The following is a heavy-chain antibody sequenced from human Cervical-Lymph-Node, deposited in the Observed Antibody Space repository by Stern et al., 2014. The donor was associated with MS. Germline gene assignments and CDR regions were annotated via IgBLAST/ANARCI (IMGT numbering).Heavy chain of an antibody. Sequence: VHLVESGGGVVQPGRSLRLSCAASGFVFRRYALHWVRQAPGKGLEWVALISYDGRDKYYTDSVKGRFTVSGDNSNNTVDLEMNSLRLEDTAVYYCAKGGSGSYLDWGQGSLVTVSS. CDR1: GFVFRRYA. V-gene: IGHV3-30*04. CDR3: AKGGSGSYLD. D-gene: IGHD1-26*01. J-gene: IGHJ4*02. CDR2: ISYDGRDK.